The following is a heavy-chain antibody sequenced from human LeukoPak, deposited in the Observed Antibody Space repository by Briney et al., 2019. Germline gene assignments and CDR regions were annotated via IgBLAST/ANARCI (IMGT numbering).Heavy chain of an antibody. CDR3: ARGGTLKYFQH. V-gene: IGHV4-39*07. CDR2: IYYSGST. Sequence: PSETLSLTCTVSGGSISSSNYYWGWIRQPPGKGLQWIGSIYYSGSTYYNPSLKSRVIILVDTSKNPFSLKLTSVTAADTAVYYCARGGTLKYFQHWGQGTLVTVSS. CDR1: GGSISSSNYY. J-gene: IGHJ1*01. D-gene: IGHD3-16*01.